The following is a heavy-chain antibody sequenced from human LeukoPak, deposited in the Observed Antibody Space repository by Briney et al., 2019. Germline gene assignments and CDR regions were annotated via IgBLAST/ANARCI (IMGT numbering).Heavy chain of an antibody. CDR2: ISATGRTT. D-gene: IGHD2/OR15-2a*01. CDR3: AKDREYLIWFDP. V-gene: IGHV3-23*01. CDR1: GFTFTNSA. J-gene: IGHJ5*02. Sequence: PGGSLRLSCVASGFTFTNSAMSWVRQAPGKGLEWVSSISATGRTTYYADSVKGRFTISRDSSKNTLYLQMTSLRAEDTAVYYCAKDREYLIWFDPWGQGTLVTVSS.